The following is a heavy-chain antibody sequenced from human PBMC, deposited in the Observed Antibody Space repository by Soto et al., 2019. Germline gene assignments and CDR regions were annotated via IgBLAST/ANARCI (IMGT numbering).Heavy chain of an antibody. CDR3: AKDWTRLDY. V-gene: IGHV3-23*04. J-gene: IGHJ4*02. CDR2: VRGSNDNT. Sequence: EVQLVESGGNLVQPGGSLRLSWAASGFIFGDYAMSWVRQAPGKGLEWLSLVRGSNDNTYYADSVRCRFTLSRDNSRNTLYLQMNRLRVDDTAFYYCAKDWTRLDYWGQGTLVTVSS. CDR1: GFIFGDYA. D-gene: IGHD3-3*01.